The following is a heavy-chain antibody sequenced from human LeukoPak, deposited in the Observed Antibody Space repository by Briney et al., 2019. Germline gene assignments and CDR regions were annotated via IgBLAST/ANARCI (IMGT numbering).Heavy chain of an antibody. J-gene: IGHJ4*02. Sequence: SETLSLTCTVSGGSISSGGYYWSWIRQHPGRGLEWIGYIYYSGSTYYNPSLKSRVTISVDTSKNQFSLKLSSVTAADTAVYYCARGGDHGDYVFDYWGQGTLVTVSS. CDR3: ARGGDHGDYVFDY. D-gene: IGHD4-17*01. V-gene: IGHV4-31*03. CDR2: IYYSGST. CDR1: GGSISSGGYY.